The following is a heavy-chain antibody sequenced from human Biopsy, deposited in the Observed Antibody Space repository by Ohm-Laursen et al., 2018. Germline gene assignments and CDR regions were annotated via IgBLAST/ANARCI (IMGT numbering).Heavy chain of an antibody. CDR2: IFYRGST. D-gene: IGHD3-22*01. J-gene: IGHJ5*02. CDR1: GGSISNNNYY. V-gene: IGHV4-39*01. Sequence: SDTLSLTCTVSGGSISNNNYYWGWIRQPPGKGLEWLGSIFYRGSTHYKPSLKSRVNISVDTSKNQFSLKLNSVPAADTAVYYCARDYDTSGYYYVSWGQGTLVTVSS. CDR3: ARDYDTSGYYYVS.